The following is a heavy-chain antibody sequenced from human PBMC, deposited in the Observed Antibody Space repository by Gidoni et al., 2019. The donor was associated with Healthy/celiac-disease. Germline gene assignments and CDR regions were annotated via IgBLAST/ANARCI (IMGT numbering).Heavy chain of an antibody. CDR1: GFTFSSYA. V-gene: IGHV3-30-3*01. Sequence: QVQLVESGGGVVQPGRSLRLSCAASGFTFSSYAMHWVRQAPGKGLEWVAVISYDGSNKYYADSVKGRFTISRDNSKNTLYLQMNSLRAEDTAVYYCARDPFYGGNSEFSWYFDLWGRGTLVTVSS. CDR3: ARDPFYGGNSEFSWYFDL. J-gene: IGHJ2*01. CDR2: ISYDGSNK. D-gene: IGHD4-17*01.